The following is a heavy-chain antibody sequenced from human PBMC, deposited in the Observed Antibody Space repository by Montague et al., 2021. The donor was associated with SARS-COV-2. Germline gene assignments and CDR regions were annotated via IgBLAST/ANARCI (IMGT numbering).Heavy chain of an antibody. J-gene: IGHJ5*02. CDR1: NGSITTGGYY. CDR3: ARHRYLGAGGYGWFDP. CDR2: IDYTGPI. V-gene: IGHV4-39*01. D-gene: IGHD3-10*01. Sequence: SETLSLTCTVSNGSITTGGYYWGWIRQPPEKGLEWIGTIDYTGPIYYNPSIKSRVSISVDTSRNHFSLTLTSVTAADTALYYRARHRYLGAGGYGWFDPWGRGISVTVSS.